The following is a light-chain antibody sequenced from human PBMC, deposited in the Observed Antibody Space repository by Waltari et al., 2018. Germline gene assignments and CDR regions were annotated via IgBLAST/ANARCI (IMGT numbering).Light chain of an antibody. CDR2: DVS. Sequence: QSALTQPASVSGSPGQSITISCTGTSSDVGGYHYVSWYQQHPGKAPTLMIYDVSKRPSGVSNRFSGSKSGNTASLTISGLQAEDEADYYCSSYTSSSTPYVFGTGTKVTVL. CDR1: SSDVGGYHY. V-gene: IGLV2-14*01. CDR3: SSYTSSSTPYV. J-gene: IGLJ1*01.